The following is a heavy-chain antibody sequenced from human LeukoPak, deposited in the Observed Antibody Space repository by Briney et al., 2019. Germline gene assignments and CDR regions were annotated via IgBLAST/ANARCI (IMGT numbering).Heavy chain of an antibody. D-gene: IGHD4-23*01. CDR1: GYTFTNYY. V-gene: IGHV1-46*01. CDR2: INPGGANT. CDR3: ARDLYGGTSATFDY. Sequence: GASVKVSCKASGYTFTNYYIHWVRQAPGQGLEWMGLINPGGANTNYAQNFQGRVTMTSDTSISTAYMELSRLRSDNTAVYYCARDLYGGTSATFDYWGQGTLVTVSS. J-gene: IGHJ4*02.